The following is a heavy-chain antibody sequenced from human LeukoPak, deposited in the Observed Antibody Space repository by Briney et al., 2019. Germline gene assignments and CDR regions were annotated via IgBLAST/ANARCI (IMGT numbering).Heavy chain of an antibody. J-gene: IGHJ4*02. D-gene: IGHD5-18*01. CDR1: GFTFSSYG. Sequence: SGGTLRLSCAASGFTFSSYGMSWVRQAPGKGLEWVSAISGSGGSTYYADSVKGRFTISRDNSKNTLYLQMNSLRAEDTAVYYCAKRGVTWIQLWGDFDYWGQGTLVTVSS. V-gene: IGHV3-23*01. CDR2: ISGSGGST. CDR3: AKRGVTWIQLWGDFDY.